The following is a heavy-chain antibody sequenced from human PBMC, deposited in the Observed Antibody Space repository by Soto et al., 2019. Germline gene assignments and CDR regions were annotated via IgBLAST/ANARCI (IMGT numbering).Heavy chain of an antibody. CDR2: IHYSGST. D-gene: IGHD6-6*01. CDR3: AGSSISFWFDP. Sequence: SETLSLTCTVSGGSISSYYWSWIRQPPGKGLEWIGYIHYSGSTNYNPSLKSRVTISVDTSKNQFSLKLSSVTAADTAVYYCAGSSISFWFDPWGQGTLVTVSS. V-gene: IGHV4-59*01. CDR1: GGSISSYY. J-gene: IGHJ5*02.